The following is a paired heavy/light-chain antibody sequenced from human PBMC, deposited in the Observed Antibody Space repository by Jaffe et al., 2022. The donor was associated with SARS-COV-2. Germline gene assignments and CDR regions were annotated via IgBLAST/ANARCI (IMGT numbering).Light chain of an antibody. CDR3: SSYAASDTYV. CDR1: SSDVGGYNF. Sequence: QSALTQPRSVSGSPGQSVTISCTGTSSDVGGYNFVSWYHHHPGKAPKLMIYDVSERPSGVPDRFSGSKSGNTASLTISGLQADDEADYYCSSYAASDTYVFGTGTKVTVL. V-gene: IGLV2-11*01. J-gene: IGLJ1*01. CDR2: DVS.
Heavy chain of an antibody. Sequence: QVQLVQSGSEVKKPGASVKVSCKASGYTFTSYYIHYVRQTPGQGLEWVGFIKPSGGGTLYAQNFQGRVTMTRDTSTSTVYMELSSLRPEDMAIYYCARNVKSGFDYWGQGTLVTVSS. J-gene: IGHJ4*02. D-gene: IGHD3-10*01. V-gene: IGHV1-46*01. CDR3: ARNVKSGFDY. CDR2: IKPSGGGT. CDR1: GYTFTSYY.